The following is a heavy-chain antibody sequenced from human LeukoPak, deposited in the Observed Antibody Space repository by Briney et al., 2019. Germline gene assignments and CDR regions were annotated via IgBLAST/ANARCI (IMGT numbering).Heavy chain of an antibody. CDR1: GFTFTTSA. J-gene: IGHJ3*02. CDR3: AAVPNANAWYWDDAFDI. V-gene: IGHV1-58*01. CDR2: IVVGSGNT. D-gene: IGHD2-8*02. Sequence: ASVKVSCKASGFTFTTSAVQWVRQARGLRLEWIGRIVVGSGNTDHAQKFQGRLTITRDISTSTAYMELSSLTSDDTAVYYCAAVPNANAWYWDDAFDIWGQGTIVTVSS.